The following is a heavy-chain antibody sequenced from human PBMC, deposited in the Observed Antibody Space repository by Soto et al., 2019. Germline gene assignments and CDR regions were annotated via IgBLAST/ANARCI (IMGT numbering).Heavy chain of an antibody. J-gene: IGHJ4*02. V-gene: IGHV3-74*01. D-gene: IGHD3-10*01. CDR3: ARGIFGSGTANDY. CDR1: GFTFSGSW. Sequence: EVQLVESGGGLGQPGGSLRLSCAASGFTFSGSWMHWVRQAPGKGQVWVSRINGDGSGTSYADFVKGRFTMSRDDAKNTLFLERNGLRSEDTTVYYCARGIFGSGTANDYWGQGTLVTVSS. CDR2: INGDGSGT.